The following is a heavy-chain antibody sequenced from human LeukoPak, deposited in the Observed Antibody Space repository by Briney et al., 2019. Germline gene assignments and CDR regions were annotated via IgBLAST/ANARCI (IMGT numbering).Heavy chain of an antibody. CDR1: GFTFSSAW. V-gene: IGHV3-74*01. Sequence: PGRPLRHSCAPSGFTFSSAWVRCVRHAPREGLGWVSRIDSDGSTNYADSVRGRFTISRNNAKNTLYLQMNSLGADDTAVYYCVRARYSSGCHCIFDIWGQGTRVTVSS. CDR2: IDSDGST. CDR3: VRARYSSGCHCIFDI. D-gene: IGHD6-19*01. J-gene: IGHJ3*02.